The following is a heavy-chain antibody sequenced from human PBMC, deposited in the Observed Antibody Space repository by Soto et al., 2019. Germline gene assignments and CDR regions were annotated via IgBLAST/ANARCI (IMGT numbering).Heavy chain of an antibody. V-gene: IGHV4-34*01. D-gene: IGHD3-3*01. CDR3: ARDVPYYDFWSGYYTGLALDY. Sequence: SETLSLTCAVYGGSFSGYYWSWIRQPPGKGLEWIGEINHSGSTNYNPSLKSRVTISVDTSKNQFSLKLSSVTAADTAVYYCARDVPYYDFWSGYYTGLALDYWGQGTLVTVSS. CDR2: INHSGST. CDR1: GGSFSGYY. J-gene: IGHJ4*02.